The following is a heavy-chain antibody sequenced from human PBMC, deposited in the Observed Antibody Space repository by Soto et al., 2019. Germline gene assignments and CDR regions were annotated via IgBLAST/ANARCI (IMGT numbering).Heavy chain of an antibody. Sequence: EVQLVESGGGLVQPGGSLRLSCAASGFTFSYYWMSWVRQAPGKGLEWVANIKQDGSEEDYVDSVKGRFTISRDNAKNSLYLQMSSLRAEDTAVYYCTRGIRGSSGWSYYYGMDVWGQGTTVTVSS. CDR2: IKQDGSEE. V-gene: IGHV3-7*03. J-gene: IGHJ6*02. CDR1: GFTFSYYW. CDR3: TRGIRGSSGWSYYYGMDV. D-gene: IGHD6-19*01.